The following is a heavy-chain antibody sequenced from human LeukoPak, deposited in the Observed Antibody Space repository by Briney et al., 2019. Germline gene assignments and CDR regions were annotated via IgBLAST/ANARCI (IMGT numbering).Heavy chain of an antibody. J-gene: IGHJ5*02. V-gene: IGHV1-2*02. Sequence: RASVKVSCKASGYTFTGYYMHWVRQAPGQGLEWMGWINPNSGGTNYAQKFQGRVTMTRDTSISTAYMELSRLRSDDTAVYYCARGSLIRLWLRGWFDPWGQGTLVTVSS. CDR2: INPNSGGT. CDR1: GYTFTGYY. CDR3: ARGSLIRLWLRGWFDP. D-gene: IGHD5-18*01.